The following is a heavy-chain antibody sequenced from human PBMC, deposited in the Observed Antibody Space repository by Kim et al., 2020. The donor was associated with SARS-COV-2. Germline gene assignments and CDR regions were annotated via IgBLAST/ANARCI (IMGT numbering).Heavy chain of an antibody. D-gene: IGHD7-27*01. V-gene: IGHV4-34*01. CDR1: GGSFSGYY. J-gene: IGHJ4*02. Sequence: SETLSLTCAVYGGSFSGYYWSWIRQPPGKGLEWIGEINHSGSTNYNPSLKSRVTISVDTSKNQFSLKLSSVTAADTAVYYCARGPSRVTGDEYYFDYWGQGTLVTVSS. CDR3: ARGPSRVTGDEYYFDY. CDR2: INHSGST.